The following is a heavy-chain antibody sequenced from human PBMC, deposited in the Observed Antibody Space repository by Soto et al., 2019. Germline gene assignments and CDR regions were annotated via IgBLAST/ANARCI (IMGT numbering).Heavy chain of an antibody. Sequence: QVQLVESGGGVVQPGRSLRLSCAASGFTFSSYAMHWVRQAPGKGLEWVAVISYDGSNKYYADSVKGRFTISRDNSKNTLYLQMNSRRAEDTAVYYCARDGGIAVAGTPLDVWGQGTTVTVSS. CDR3: ARDGGIAVAGTPLDV. CDR2: ISYDGSNK. V-gene: IGHV3-30-3*01. D-gene: IGHD6-19*01. J-gene: IGHJ6*02. CDR1: GFTFSSYA.